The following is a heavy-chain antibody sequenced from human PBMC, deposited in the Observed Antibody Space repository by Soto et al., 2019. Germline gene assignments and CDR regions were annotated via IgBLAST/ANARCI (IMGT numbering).Heavy chain of an antibody. CDR3: ARRVTGGGERFDP. V-gene: IGHV4-30-4*01. Sequence: SETLSLTCTVSGASVSSGDSYWTWIRQPPGKDLEWIGYIYSSGNTNYNPSLRSRLTMSKDTSKNQFSLKLSSVTAADTAVYYCARRVTGGGERFDPWGMGTLVT. CDR1: GASVSSGDSY. J-gene: IGHJ5*02. D-gene: IGHD7-27*01. CDR2: IYSSGNT.